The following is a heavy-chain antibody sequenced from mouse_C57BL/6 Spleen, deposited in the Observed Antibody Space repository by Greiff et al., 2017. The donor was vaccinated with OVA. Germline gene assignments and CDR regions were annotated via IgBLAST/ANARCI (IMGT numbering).Heavy chain of an antibody. V-gene: IGHV14-4*01. CDR3: ARRTGGSRGFDY. J-gene: IGHJ2*01. Sequence: EVQLQESGAELVRPGASVKLSCTASGFNIKDDYMHWVKQRPEQGLEWIGWIDPENGDTEYASKFQGKATITADTSSNTAYLQLSSLTSEDSAVYYCARRTGGSRGFDYWGQGTTLTVSS. CDR1: GFNIKDDY. D-gene: IGHD1-1*01. CDR2: IDPENGDT.